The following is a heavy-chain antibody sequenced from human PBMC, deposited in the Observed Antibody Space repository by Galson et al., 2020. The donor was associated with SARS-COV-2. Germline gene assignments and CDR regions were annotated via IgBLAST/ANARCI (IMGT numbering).Heavy chain of an antibody. V-gene: IGHV3-64D*09. J-gene: IGHJ4*02. CDR3: LAYSSTLQSF. CDR1: GFTFSDYA. CDR2: MSSNGGTS. Sequence: GGSLRLSCSASGFTFSDYAMHWVRQAPGKGLQYVSAMSSNGGTSFYIDSVNDRFTMSRDNSKNTFYLQMTGLRLEDTAVYYCLAYSSTLQSFWGQGTLVTVSS. D-gene: IGHD2-2*01.